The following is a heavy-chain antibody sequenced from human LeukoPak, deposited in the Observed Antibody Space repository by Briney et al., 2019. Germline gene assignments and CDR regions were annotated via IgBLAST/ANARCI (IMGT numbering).Heavy chain of an antibody. CDR1: GYTFTSYG. Sequence: AAVKVSCMGSGYTFTSYGISGVRQAPGQGLEWMGWISAYNGNTNYAQKLQGRVTMTTDTSTSTAYMELRSLRSDDTAVYYCARDKEYYYGSGVGYLDYWGQGTLVTVSS. V-gene: IGHV1-18*04. J-gene: IGHJ4*02. D-gene: IGHD3-10*01. CDR3: ARDKEYYYGSGVGYLDY. CDR2: ISAYNGNT.